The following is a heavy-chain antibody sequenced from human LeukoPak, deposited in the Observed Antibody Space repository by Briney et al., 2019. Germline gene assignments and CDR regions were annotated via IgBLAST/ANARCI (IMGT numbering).Heavy chain of an antibody. J-gene: IGHJ4*02. V-gene: IGHV4-34*01. CDR1: GGSSSRYY. Sequence: PSETLSLTCAFYGGSSSRYYWGWIRQPPGKGLEWIGSIYYSGSTYYSPSLKSRVTISVDTSKNQFSLKLSSVTAADTAVYYCARGYSSGWYFDYWGQGTLVTVSS. CDR2: IYYSGST. D-gene: IGHD6-19*01. CDR3: ARGYSSGWYFDY.